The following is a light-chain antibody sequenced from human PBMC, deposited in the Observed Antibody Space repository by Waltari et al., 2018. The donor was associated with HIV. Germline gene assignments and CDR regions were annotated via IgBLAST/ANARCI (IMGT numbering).Light chain of an antibody. V-gene: IGLV1-44*01. J-gene: IGLJ3*02. CDR3: AARDDSLNAWV. CDR1: NSNVGSNP. Sequence: QSVLTQPPSASGTPGRRVTISCSGNNSNVGSNPVNWYRQVPGTAPKPLMFSNDQRPAGVPDRFSGSKSGTSASLAIRGLKAEDEADYYWAARDDSLNAWVFGGGTKVTVL. CDR2: SND.